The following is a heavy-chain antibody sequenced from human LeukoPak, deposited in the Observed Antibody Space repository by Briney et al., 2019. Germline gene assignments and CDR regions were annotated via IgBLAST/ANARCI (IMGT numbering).Heavy chain of an antibody. Sequence: PGGPLRLSCAASGFTFSSYGMHWVRQAPGKGLEWVAVIWYDGSNKYYADSVKGRFTISRDNSKNTLYLQMNSLRAEDTAVYYCARDYYDSSGYYYGGHDYWGQGTLVTVSS. D-gene: IGHD3-22*01. J-gene: IGHJ4*02. CDR1: GFTFSSYG. V-gene: IGHV3-33*01. CDR3: ARDYYDSSGYYYGGHDY. CDR2: IWYDGSNK.